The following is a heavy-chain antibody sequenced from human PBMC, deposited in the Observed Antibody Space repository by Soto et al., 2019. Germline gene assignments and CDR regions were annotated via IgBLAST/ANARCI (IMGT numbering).Heavy chain of an antibody. D-gene: IGHD6-13*01. CDR3: ASGGSLAAAGTGYYYGMDV. CDR2: IYSGGST. CDR1: GFTVSSNY. J-gene: IGHJ6*02. V-gene: IGHV3-53*01. Sequence: PGGSLRLSCAASGFTVSSNYMSWVRQAPGKGLEWVSVIYSGGSTYYADSVKGRFTISRDNSKNTLYLQMNSLRAEDTAVYYCASGGSLAAAGTGYYYGMDVWGQGTTVTVSS.